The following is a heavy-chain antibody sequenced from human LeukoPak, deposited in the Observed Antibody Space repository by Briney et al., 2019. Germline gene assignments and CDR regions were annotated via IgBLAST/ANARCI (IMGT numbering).Heavy chain of an antibody. CDR1: GGSFSGYY. CDR2: INHSGST. V-gene: IGHV4-34*01. CDR3: ARGPKRLLWFGELLSPKNYYYYYMDV. J-gene: IGHJ6*03. D-gene: IGHD3-10*01. Sequence: PSETLSLTCAVYGGSFSGYYWSWIRQPPGKGLEWIGEINHSGSTNYNPSLKSRVTISVDTSKNQFSLKLSSVTAADTAVYYCARGPKRLLWFGELLSPKNYYYYYMDVWGKGTTVTVSS.